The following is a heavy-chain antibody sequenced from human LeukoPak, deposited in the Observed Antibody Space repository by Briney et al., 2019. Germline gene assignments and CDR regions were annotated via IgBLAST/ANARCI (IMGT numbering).Heavy chain of an antibody. V-gene: IGHV1-2*06. CDR3: ARGNYSSSWYYFDY. J-gene: IGHJ4*02. Sequence: ASVKVSCKASGYTFTGYYMHWVRQAPGQGLEWMGRINPNSGGTNYAKKFQGRVTMTRDTSISTAYMELSRLRSDDTAVYYCARGNYSSSWYYFDYWGQGTLVTVSS. CDR2: INPNSGGT. CDR1: GYTFTGYY. D-gene: IGHD6-13*01.